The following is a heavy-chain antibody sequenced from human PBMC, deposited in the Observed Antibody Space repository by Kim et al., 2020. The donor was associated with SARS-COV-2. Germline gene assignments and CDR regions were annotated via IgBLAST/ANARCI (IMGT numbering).Heavy chain of an antibody. CDR2: ISYDGSNK. D-gene: IGHD3-10*01. J-gene: IGHJ6*02. CDR3: ARDHRLVRGESGGMDV. CDR1: GFTFSSYG. Sequence: LSLTCAASGFTFSSYGMHWVRQAPGKGLEWVAVISYDGSNKYYTDSVKGRFTISRDNSKNTLYLQMNSLRAEDTAVYYCARDHRLVRGESGGMDVWG. V-gene: IGHV3-33*05.